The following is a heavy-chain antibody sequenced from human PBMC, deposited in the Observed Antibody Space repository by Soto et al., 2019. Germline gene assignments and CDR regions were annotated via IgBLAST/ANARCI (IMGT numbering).Heavy chain of an antibody. Sequence: PSETLSLTCTVSGGSISSYYWSWIRQPPGKGLEWIGYIYYSGSTNYNPSLKSRVTISVDTSKNQFSLKLSSVTAADAAVYYCARSSPAPSHYYYMDVWGKGTTVTVSS. V-gene: IGHV4-59*01. CDR2: IYYSGST. CDR3: ARSSPAPSHYYYMDV. D-gene: IGHD6-6*01. CDR1: GGSISSYY. J-gene: IGHJ6*03.